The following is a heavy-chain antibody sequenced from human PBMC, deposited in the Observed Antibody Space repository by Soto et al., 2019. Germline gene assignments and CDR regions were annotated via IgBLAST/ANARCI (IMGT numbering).Heavy chain of an antibody. CDR2: MNPNSGNT. CDR1: GYTFTSYD. J-gene: IGHJ5*01. Sequence: ASVKVSCKASGYTFTSYDINWVRQATGQGLEWMGWMNPNSGNTGYAQKFQGRVTMTRNTSISTAYMELSSLRSEDTAVYYCVIGGDYGRRSLFASRAQGTLDPVSA. V-gene: IGHV1-8*01. D-gene: IGHD3-10*01. CDR3: VIGGDYGRRSLFAS.